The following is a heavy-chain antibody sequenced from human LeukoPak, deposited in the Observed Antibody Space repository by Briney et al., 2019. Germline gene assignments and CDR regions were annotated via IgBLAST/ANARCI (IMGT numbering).Heavy chain of an antibody. Sequence: SETLSLTCAVYGGSFSGYYWSWIRQPPGKGLEWSGGINHSGSTNYNPSLKSRVTISVDTSKNQFSLKLSSVTAADTAVYYCARGRDSSGSSYDAFDIWGQGTMVTVSS. CDR2: INHSGST. CDR3: ARGRDSSGSSYDAFDI. D-gene: IGHD3-22*01. CDR1: GGSFSGYY. V-gene: IGHV4-34*01. J-gene: IGHJ3*02.